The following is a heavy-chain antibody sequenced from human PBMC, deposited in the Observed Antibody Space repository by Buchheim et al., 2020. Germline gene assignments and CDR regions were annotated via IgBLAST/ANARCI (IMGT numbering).Heavy chain of an antibody. D-gene: IGHD2-15*01. CDR3: AKAFLRCSGGSCYSYYYYYMDV. J-gene: IGHJ6*03. Sequence: EVQLLESGGGLVQPGGSLRLSCAASGFTFSSYAMSWVRQAPGKGLEWVSAISGSGGSTYYADSVKGRFTLSRDNSKNTLYLQMNSLRAEDTAVYYCAKAFLRCSGGSCYSYYYYYMDVWGKGTT. V-gene: IGHV3-23*01. CDR2: ISGSGGST. CDR1: GFTFSSYA.